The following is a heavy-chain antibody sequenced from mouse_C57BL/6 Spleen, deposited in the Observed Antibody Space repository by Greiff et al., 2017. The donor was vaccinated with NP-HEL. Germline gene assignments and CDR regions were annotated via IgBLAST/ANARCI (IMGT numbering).Heavy chain of an antibody. J-gene: IGHJ3*01. CDR1: GYTFTDYE. CDR3: TRDGYYVGFAY. Sequence: VQLQQSGAELVRPGASVTLSCKASGYTFTDYEMHWVKQTPVHGLEWIGAIDPETGGTAYNQKFKGKAILTADKSSSTAYMELRSLTSEDSAVYYCTRDGYYVGFAYWGQGTLVTVSA. CDR2: IDPETGGT. D-gene: IGHD2-3*01. V-gene: IGHV1-15*01.